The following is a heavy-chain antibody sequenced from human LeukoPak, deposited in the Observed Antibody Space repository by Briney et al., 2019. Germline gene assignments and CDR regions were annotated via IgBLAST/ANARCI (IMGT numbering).Heavy chain of an antibody. J-gene: IGHJ5*02. CDR3: ARGKSVAGTGSYWFDP. D-gene: IGHD6-19*01. CDR2: ISYDGSNK. V-gene: IGHV3-30*04. CDR1: GFTFSSYA. Sequence: PGGSLRLSCAASGFTFSSYAMHWVRQAPGKGLEWVAVISYDGSNKYYADSVKGRFTISRDNFKNTLYLQMNSLRAEDTAVYYCARGKSVAGTGSYWFDPWGQGTLVTVSS.